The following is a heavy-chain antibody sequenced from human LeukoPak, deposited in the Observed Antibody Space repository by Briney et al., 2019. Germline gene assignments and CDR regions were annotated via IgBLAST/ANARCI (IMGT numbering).Heavy chain of an antibody. CDR2: IYTSGST. CDR3: ARYSSSSGWYFDL. J-gene: IGHJ2*01. V-gene: IGHV4-59*10. Sequence: SETLSLTCAVYGGSFSGYYWSWIRQPPGKGLEWIGRIYTSGSTNYNPSLKSRATMSVDTSKNQFFLKLSSVTAADTAVYYCARYSSSSGWYFDLWGRGTLVTVSS. D-gene: IGHD6-6*01. CDR1: GGSFSGYY.